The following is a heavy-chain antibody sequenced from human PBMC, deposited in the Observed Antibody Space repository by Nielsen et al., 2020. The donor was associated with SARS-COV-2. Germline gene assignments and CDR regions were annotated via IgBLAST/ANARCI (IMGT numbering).Heavy chain of an antibody. V-gene: IGHV4-59*01. D-gene: IGHD1-26*01. CDR1: GGSISSYY. CDR3: ARDKGELLGGDAFDI. CDR2: IYYSGST. J-gene: IGHJ3*02. Sequence: SETLSLTCTVSGGSISSYYWSWIRQPPGKGLEWIGYIYYSGSTNYNPSLKSRVTISVDTSKNQFSLKLSSVTAADTAVYYCARDKGELLGGDAFDIWGQGTMVTVSS.